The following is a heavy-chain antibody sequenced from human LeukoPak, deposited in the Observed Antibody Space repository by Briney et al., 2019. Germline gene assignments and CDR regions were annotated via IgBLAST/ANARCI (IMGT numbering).Heavy chain of an antibody. CDR2: IYHSGST. D-gene: IGHD2-15*01. CDR1: GYSISSGYY. J-gene: IGHJ5*02. V-gene: IGHV4-38-2*02. Sequence: SETLSLTCTVSGYSISSGYYWGWIRQPPGKGLEWIGSIYHSGSTYYNPSLKSRVTISVDTSKNQFSLKLSSVTAADTAVYYCARGVVVAVTGWFDPWGQGTLVTVSS. CDR3: ARGVVVAVTGWFDP.